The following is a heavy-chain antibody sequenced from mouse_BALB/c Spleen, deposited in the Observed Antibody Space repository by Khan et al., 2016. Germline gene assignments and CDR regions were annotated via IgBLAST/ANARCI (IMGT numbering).Heavy chain of an antibody. D-gene: IGHD2-4*01. CDR1: GFNIKDTY. CDR3: ARSPDDYDVGFAY. V-gene: IGHV14-3*02. CDR2: IDPANGNT. Sequence: EVQLQESGAELVKPGASVKLSCTASGFNIKDTYMHWVKQRPEQGLEWIGRIDPANGNTKYDPKFQGKATITADTSSNTAYLQLRHLTSEDTAVYYCARSPDDYDVGFAYWGQGTLVTVSA. J-gene: IGHJ3*01.